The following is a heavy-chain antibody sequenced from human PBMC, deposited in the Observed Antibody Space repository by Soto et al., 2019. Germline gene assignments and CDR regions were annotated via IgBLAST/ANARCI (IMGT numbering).Heavy chain of an antibody. V-gene: IGHV1-69*13. CDR3: ARDAVLRYFDWLPSYGMDV. Sequence: SVKVSCKASGGTFSSYAISWVRQAPGQGLEWMGGIIPIFGTANYAQKFQGRVTITADESTSTAYMELSSLRSEDTAVYYCARDAVLRYFDWLPSYGMDVWGQGXTVTVYS. J-gene: IGHJ6*02. CDR2: IIPIFGTA. CDR1: GGTFSSYA. D-gene: IGHD3-9*01.